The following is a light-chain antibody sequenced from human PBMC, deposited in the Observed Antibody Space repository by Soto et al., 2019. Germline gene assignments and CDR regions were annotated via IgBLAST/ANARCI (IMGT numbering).Light chain of an antibody. CDR1: SGDVGGYNY. CDR3: CSYAGSYTHYV. CDR2: DVS. V-gene: IGLV2-11*01. J-gene: IGLJ1*01. Sequence: QSALIQPRSVSGSPGQSVTISCTGTSGDVGGYNYVSWYQEHPGKAPKLMIYDVSKRPSGVPDRFSGSKSGNTASLTISGLQAEDEADYYCCSYAGSYTHYVFGTGTKLTVL.